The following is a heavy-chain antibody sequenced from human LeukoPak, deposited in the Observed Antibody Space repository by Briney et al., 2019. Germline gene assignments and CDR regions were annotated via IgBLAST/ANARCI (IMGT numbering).Heavy chain of an antibody. J-gene: IGHJ6*03. D-gene: IGHD3-22*01. CDR3: ARGDSSGYYSHRDYYYYMDV. V-gene: IGHV3-74*01. Sequence: GGSLRLSCAASGFTFSSYWMHWVRQAPGKGLVWVSRINVDGGSTSYADSVKGRFTISRDNGKNTLYLQMNSLRAEDTAVYYCARGDSSGYYSHRDYYYYMDVWGKGTTVTVSS. CDR2: INVDGGST. CDR1: GFTFSSYW.